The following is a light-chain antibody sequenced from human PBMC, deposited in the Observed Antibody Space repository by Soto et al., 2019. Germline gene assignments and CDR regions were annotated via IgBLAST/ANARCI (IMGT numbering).Light chain of an antibody. CDR3: QQSYSSPPT. V-gene: IGKV1-39*01. CDR2: AAS. CDR1: QSMINH. Sequence: DIQMTQSPSSLSASVEDRVVITCLASQSMINHLNWYHQKPGKAPKLLIFAASSLQSGVPSRFSGSRSGAGFPRSRSSLQPEDFATYVCQQSYSSPPTFGQGTKVDIK. J-gene: IGKJ1*01.